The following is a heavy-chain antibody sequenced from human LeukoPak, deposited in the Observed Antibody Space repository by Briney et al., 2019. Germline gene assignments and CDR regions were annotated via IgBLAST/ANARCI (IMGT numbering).Heavy chain of an antibody. CDR3: ARLYYYVNWFDP. D-gene: IGHD3-10*02. CDR2: IYYSGST. V-gene: IGHV4-39*01. J-gene: IGHJ5*02. CDR1: GGSLSSSSYY. Sequence: SETLSLTCTVSGGSLSSSSYYWGWIRQPPGKGLEWLGSIYYSGSTYYNPSLKSRVTISVDTSKNQFSLKLSSVTAADTAVYYCARLYYYVNWFDPWGQGTLVTVSS.